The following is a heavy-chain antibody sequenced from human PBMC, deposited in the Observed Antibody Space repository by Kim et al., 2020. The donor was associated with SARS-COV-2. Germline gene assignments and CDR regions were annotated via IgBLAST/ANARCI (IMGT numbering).Heavy chain of an antibody. CDR3: ARERYAAPLIGCWDSYFDY. Sequence: KGRFTISRDASTNTLYLQMDSRKAEDTAVYYCARERYAAPLIGCWDSYFDYWGQGTLVTVSS. V-gene: IGHV3-53*03. D-gene: IGHD3-9*01. J-gene: IGHJ4*02.